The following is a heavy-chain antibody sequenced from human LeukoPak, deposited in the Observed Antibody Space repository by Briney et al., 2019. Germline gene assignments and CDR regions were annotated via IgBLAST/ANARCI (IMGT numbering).Heavy chain of an antibody. D-gene: IGHD3-22*01. CDR3: ARVGVAYDSSGYYPWGYFDY. V-gene: IGHV3-21*01. J-gene: IGHJ4*02. CDR2: ISSSSSYI. Sequence: GGSLRLSCAASGFTFSSYSMNWVRQAPGKGLEWVSSISSSSSYIYYADSVKGRFTISRDNAKNSLYLQMNSLRAEDTAVYYCARVGVAYDSSGYYPWGYFDYWGQGTLVTVSS. CDR1: GFTFSSYS.